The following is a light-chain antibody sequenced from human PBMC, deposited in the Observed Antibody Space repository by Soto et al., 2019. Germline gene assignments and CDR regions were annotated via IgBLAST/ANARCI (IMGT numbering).Light chain of an antibody. CDR2: AAS. CDR3: QHYNSYSEA. V-gene: IGKV1-17*01. CDR1: QGIRND. Sequence: SQMTPSPSSLSASVGDRVTTTCRASQGIRNDLGWYQQKPGKAPKLLIYAASSLQSGVPSRFSGSGSGTEFTLTISSLQPDDFATYYCQHYNSYSEAFGQGTKVDIK. J-gene: IGKJ1*01.